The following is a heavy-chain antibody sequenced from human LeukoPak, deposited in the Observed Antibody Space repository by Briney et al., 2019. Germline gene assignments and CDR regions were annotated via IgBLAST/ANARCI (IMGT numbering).Heavy chain of an antibody. CDR3: ARIRGYCSGGSCYYYYGMDV. J-gene: IGHJ6*02. D-gene: IGHD2-15*01. CDR2: IYYSGST. V-gene: IGHV4-59*01. Sequence: PSETLSLTCTVSGGSISNYYWSWIRQPPGKGLEWIGYIYYSGSTNYNPSLKSRVTISVDTSKNQFSLRLSSVTAADTAVYYCARIRGYCSGGSCYYYYGMDVWGQGTTVTVSS. CDR1: GGSISNYY.